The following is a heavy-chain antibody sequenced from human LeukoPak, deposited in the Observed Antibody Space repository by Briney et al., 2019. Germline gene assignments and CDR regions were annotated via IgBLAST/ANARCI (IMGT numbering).Heavy chain of an antibody. D-gene: IGHD6-13*01. CDR3: ARESTGVAAGTSTVYMDV. CDR1: GYTFTSYG. CDR2: ISAYNGNT. Sequence: ASVTVSCKASGYTFTSYGISWVRQAPGQGLEWMGGISAYNGNTNYAQKLQGRGTMTTDTSTSTAYMELRSLRSDDTAVYYCARESTGVAAGTSTVYMDVWGKGTTVTVSS. J-gene: IGHJ6*03. V-gene: IGHV1-18*01.